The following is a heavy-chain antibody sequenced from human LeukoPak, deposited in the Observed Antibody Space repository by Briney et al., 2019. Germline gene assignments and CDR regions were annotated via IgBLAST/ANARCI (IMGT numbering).Heavy chain of an antibody. J-gene: IGHJ4*02. CDR3: ARQYAYLFDY. D-gene: IGHD2-2*01. CDR1: GFTFSSYE. V-gene: IGHV3-48*03. Sequence: GGSLRLSCAASGFTFSSYEMNWVRQAPGKGLEWVSYISSSGSTIYYADSVKGRFTISRDNAKNSLYLQMNSLRAEDTAVYYCARQYAYLFDYWGQGTLVTVSS. CDR2: ISSSGSTI.